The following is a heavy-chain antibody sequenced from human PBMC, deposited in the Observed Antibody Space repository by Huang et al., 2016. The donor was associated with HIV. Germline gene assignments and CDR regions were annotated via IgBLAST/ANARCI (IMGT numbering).Heavy chain of an antibody. CDR2: SSSSSRTI. CDR3: ARGIRYFGVVAYFDY. Sequence: EVQLVESGGGLVQPGGSLRLSCAASGFTFSTYSMNWVRQAPGKGLEWLSYSSSSSRTIYYADSVKGRFTSYSDKAKNSLFLQMNSLRDEDTAVYYCARGIRYFGVVAYFDYWGQGALVTVSS. J-gene: IGHJ4*02. D-gene: IGHD3-3*01. CDR1: GFTFSTYS. V-gene: IGHV3-48*02.